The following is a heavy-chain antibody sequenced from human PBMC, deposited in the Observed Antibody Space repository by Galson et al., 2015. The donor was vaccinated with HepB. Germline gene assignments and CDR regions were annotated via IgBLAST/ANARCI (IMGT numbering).Heavy chain of an antibody. CDR2: LYSGGRT. Sequence: SLRLSCAASGFTVSSSYMSWVRQAPGKGLEWVSALYSGGRTYYADSVKGRFTISRDNSKNTLYLQMNSLRAEDTAVYYCAREYYDRNFDIWDQGTMVTVSP. D-gene: IGHD3-22*01. CDR3: AREYYDRNFDI. CDR1: GFTVSSSY. J-gene: IGHJ3*02. V-gene: IGHV3-53*01.